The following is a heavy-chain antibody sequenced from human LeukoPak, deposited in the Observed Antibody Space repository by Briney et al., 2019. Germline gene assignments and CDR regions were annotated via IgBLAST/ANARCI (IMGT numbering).Heavy chain of an antibody. CDR2: ISSAGSII. D-gene: IGHD3-10*01. Sequence: GGSLRLSCVASGFSFSSFEMTWVRQAPGKGLEWVSSISSAGSIIYYADSVKGRFTISRDNARNSLYLQMNSLRAEDTAVYYCAKVAKYYYGSETYYFFEHWGQGTPVTASS. J-gene: IGHJ4*02. CDR3: AKVAKYYYGSETYYFFEH. CDR1: GFSFSSFE. V-gene: IGHV3-48*03.